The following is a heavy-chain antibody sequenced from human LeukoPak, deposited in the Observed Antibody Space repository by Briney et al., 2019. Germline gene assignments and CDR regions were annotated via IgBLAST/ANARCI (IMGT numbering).Heavy chain of an antibody. CDR1: GFTFGDYA. CDR2: IRSKAYGGTT. Sequence: GGSLRLSCTASGFTFGDYAMSWVRQAPGKGLEWVGFIRSKAYGGTTEYAASVKGRFTISRDDYKSIAYLQMNSLKTEDTAVYYCTRVSRYYGSGSYYSSYYYGMDVWGQGTTVTVSS. J-gene: IGHJ6*02. V-gene: IGHV3-49*04. CDR3: TRVSRYYGSGSYYSSYYYGMDV. D-gene: IGHD3-10*01.